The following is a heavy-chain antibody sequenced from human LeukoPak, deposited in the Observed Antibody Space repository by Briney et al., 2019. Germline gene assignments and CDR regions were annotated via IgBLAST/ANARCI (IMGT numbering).Heavy chain of an antibody. J-gene: IGHJ4*02. CDR2: INPNSGDT. CDR3: ARYSQYKATIHTDS. Sequence: GASVKVPSRSSGYTFTGYYMHWVRQAPGQGLEWMGWINPNSGDTNYAQKFHGRVTMTRDTSISTAYMELSRLRSDDTAVYYCARYSQYKATIHTDSWCGGNVVTVSS. V-gene: IGHV1-2*02. CDR1: GYTFTGYY. D-gene: IGHD5-24*01.